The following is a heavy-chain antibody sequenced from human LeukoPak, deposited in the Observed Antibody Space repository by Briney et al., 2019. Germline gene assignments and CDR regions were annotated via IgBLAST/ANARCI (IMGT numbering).Heavy chain of an antibody. J-gene: IGHJ4*02. Sequence: GGSLRLSCAASGFTFDDYAMQWVRQAPGKGLEWVSGISYNSGSIRYADSVKGRFTISRDNAKNSLYLQMNSLRAEDTALYYCAKASSYDFWSGYYGNDYWGQGTLVTVSS. CDR3: AKASSYDFWSGYYGNDY. D-gene: IGHD3-3*01. CDR1: GFTFDDYA. V-gene: IGHV3-9*01. CDR2: ISYNSGSI.